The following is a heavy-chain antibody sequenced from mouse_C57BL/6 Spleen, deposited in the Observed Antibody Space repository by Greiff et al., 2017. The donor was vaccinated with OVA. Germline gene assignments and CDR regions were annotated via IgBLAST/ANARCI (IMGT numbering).Heavy chain of an antibody. CDR1: GYTFTDYY. J-gene: IGHJ2*01. V-gene: IGHV1-26*01. CDR2: INPNNGGT. Sequence: VQLQQSGPELVKPGASVKISCKASGYTFTDYYMNWVKQSHGKSLEWIGDINPNNGGTSYNQKFKGKATLTVDKSSSTAYMELRSLTSEDSAVYYCARSPLTGNYFDYWGQGTTLTVSS. CDR3: ARSPLTGNYFDY. D-gene: IGHD4-1*01.